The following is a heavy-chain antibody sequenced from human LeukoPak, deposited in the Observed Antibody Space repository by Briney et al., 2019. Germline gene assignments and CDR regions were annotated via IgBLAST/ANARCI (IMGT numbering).Heavy chain of an antibody. CDR1: GGTFSSYT. CDR3: ARGITMVRGADNWFDP. D-gene: IGHD3-10*01. J-gene: IGHJ5*02. V-gene: IGHV1-69*02. CDR2: IIPILGIA. Sequence: VASVKVSCKASGGTFSSYTISWVRQAPGQGLEWMGRIIPILGIANYAQKFQGRVTITADKSTSTAYMELSSLRSEDTAVYYCARGITMVRGADNWFDPWGQGTLVTVSS.